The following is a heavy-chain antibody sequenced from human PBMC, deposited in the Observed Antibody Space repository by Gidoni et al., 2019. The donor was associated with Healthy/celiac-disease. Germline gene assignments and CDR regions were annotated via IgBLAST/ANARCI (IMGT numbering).Heavy chain of an antibody. CDR2: IYYSGST. J-gene: IGHJ2*01. CDR1: GGSISRYY. Sequence: QVQLPESGPGLVKPSETLSLPFTFSGGSISRYYWSWIRQPPGKGLEWIGYIYYSGSTNYNPALKSRVTISVDTSKNQFSLKLSSVTAADTAGYYGARGDCSSTSCFYGYFDLWAVAPWSLSPQ. V-gene: IGHV4-59*01. D-gene: IGHD2-2*01. CDR3: ARGDCSSTSCFYGYFDL.